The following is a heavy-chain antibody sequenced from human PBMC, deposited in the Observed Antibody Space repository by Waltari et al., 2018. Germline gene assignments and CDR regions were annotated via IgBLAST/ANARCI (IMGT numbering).Heavy chain of an antibody. CDR2: SHPIFGPE. D-gene: IGHD3-22*01. CDR1: GGTFSSYA. CDR3: AGGGGVTYYYDSSGYYPIDY. Sequence: QVQLVQSGAEVKKPGSSVKVSCKASGGTFSSYAISGVRQAPGQGLEWMGGSHPIFGPETHGLKCHGRVTITQGKSQGTGFLGPGMLRSEDTAVYSRAGGGGVTYYYDSSGYYPIDYWGQGTLVTVSS. V-gene: IGHV1-69*14. J-gene: IGHJ4*02.